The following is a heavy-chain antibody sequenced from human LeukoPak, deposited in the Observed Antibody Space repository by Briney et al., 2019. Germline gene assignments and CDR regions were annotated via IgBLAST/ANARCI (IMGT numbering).Heavy chain of an antibody. CDR1: GFTFADYR. V-gene: IGHV3-49*04. CDR3: ARDMGTTETGDDY. CDR2: IRGKASGGTT. D-gene: IGHD4-17*01. Sequence: GGSLRLSCTTSGFTFADYRMNWVRQAPGKGLEWVGVIRGKASGGTTDYAASVNGRFTISRDDSKSIAYLQMSGLKIEDTGVYYCARDMGTTETGDDYWGQGTLVTVSS. J-gene: IGHJ4*02.